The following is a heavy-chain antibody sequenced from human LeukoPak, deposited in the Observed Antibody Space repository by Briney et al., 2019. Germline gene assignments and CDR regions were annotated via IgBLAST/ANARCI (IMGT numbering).Heavy chain of an antibody. V-gene: IGHV6-1*01. CDR3: ARVPLAGDDAFDI. J-gene: IGHJ3*02. CDR1: GDSVSSNGVA. CDR2: TYYRSKWYN. Sequence: PSQTLSLTCAISGDSVSSNGVAWNWIRQSPSRGLEWLGRTYYRSKWYNDYAVSVKSRITINPDTSKNQFSLQLNSVTPEDTAVYYCARVPLAGDDAFDIWGQGTMVTVSS. D-gene: IGHD3-10*01.